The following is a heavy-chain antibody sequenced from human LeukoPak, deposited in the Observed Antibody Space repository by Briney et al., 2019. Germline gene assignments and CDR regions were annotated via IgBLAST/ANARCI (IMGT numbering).Heavy chain of an antibody. CDR1: GGSFSGYY. CDR2: INHSGST. CDR3: ARNGDSRGWNAYYFDY. D-gene: IGHD6-19*01. Sequence: SETLSLTCAVYGGSFSGYYWSWIRPPPGKGLEGIGQINHSGSTYYNPSLKSRVPISVHTTKHQFSLKLTTVTAADTAVYYCARNGDSRGWNAYYFDYWGQGTLVTVSS. V-gene: IGHV4-34*01. J-gene: IGHJ4*02.